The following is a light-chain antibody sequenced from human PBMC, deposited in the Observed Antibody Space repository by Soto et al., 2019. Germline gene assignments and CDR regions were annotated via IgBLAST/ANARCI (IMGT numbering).Light chain of an antibody. J-gene: IGKJ4*01. Sequence: EIVMTQSPATLSVSPGERATLSCRASPSVGSNLAWYQQKPGQAPRLLIYGASTRATGIPARFSGSGSGTEFTLTISLLQSEDFAVYYCQQYNNLPLTFGGGTKVEIK. CDR1: PSVGSN. V-gene: IGKV3-15*01. CDR2: GAS. CDR3: QQYNNLPLT.